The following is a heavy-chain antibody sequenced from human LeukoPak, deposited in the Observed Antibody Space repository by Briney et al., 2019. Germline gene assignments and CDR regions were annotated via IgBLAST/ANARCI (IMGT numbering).Heavy chain of an antibody. CDR2: INPGGGST. Sequence: ASVKVSCMGSGYSFTSYYIHLVRQAPGQGLESMGIINPGGGSTSYAQKFQDRVTMTRDTSTSTVYMELNSLRSEDTAVYYCAKDLRWDHPGLDLWGKGTLVIVSS. CDR1: GYSFTSYY. D-gene: IGHD4-23*01. V-gene: IGHV1-46*03. CDR3: AKDLRWDHPGLDL. J-gene: IGHJ5*02.